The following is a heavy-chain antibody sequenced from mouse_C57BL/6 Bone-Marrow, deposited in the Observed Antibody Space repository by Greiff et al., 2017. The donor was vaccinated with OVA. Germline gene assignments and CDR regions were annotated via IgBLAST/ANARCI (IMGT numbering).Heavy chain of an antibody. V-gene: IGHV3-6*01. CDR3: ARVGTTVVAHFDY. CDR2: ISYDGSN. CDR1: GYSITSGYY. J-gene: IGHJ2*01. Sequence: VQLKESGPGLVKPSQSLSLTCSVTGYSITSGYYWNWIRQFPGNKLEWMGYISYDGSNNYNPSLKNRISITRDTSKNQFFLKLNSVTTEDTATYYCARVGTTVVAHFDYWGQGTTLTVSS. D-gene: IGHD1-1*01.